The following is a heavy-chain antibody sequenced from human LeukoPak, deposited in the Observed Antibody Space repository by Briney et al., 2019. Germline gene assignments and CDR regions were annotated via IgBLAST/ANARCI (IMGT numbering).Heavy chain of an antibody. CDR1: GFIFSTFA. D-gene: IGHD1-26*01. CDR2: ISGSGRT. Sequence: GGSLRLSCAGSGFIFSTFAMSWVRQGPGKGLEWVSSISGSGRTYFADSVKGRFTISRDNSKNTLYRQMNTVRAEDTAVYYCAKDGQAGTTSPASLDSWGQGTLVTVSS. J-gene: IGHJ5*01. V-gene: IGHV3-23*01. CDR3: AKDGQAGTTSPASLDS.